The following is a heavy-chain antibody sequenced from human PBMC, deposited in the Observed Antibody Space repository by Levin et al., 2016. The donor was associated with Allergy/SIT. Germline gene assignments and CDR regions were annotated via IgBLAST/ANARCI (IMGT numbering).Heavy chain of an antibody. J-gene: IGHJ4*02. CDR3: ATPPGPLMTTVTPPFDY. CDR1: GGSISSSNW. Sequence: SETLSLTCAVSGGSISSSNWWSWVRQPPGKGLEWIGEIYHSGSTNYNPSLKSRVTISVDTSKNQFSLKLSSVTAADTAVYYCATPPGPLMTTVTPPFDYWGQGTLVTVSS. D-gene: IGHD4-17*01. CDR2: IYHSGST. V-gene: IGHV4-4*02.